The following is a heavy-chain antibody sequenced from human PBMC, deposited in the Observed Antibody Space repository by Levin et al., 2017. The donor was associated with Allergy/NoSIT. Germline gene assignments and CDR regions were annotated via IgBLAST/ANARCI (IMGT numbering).Heavy chain of an antibody. Sequence: PSQTLSLTCTVSGASVNSGSFYWNWIRQSPGQGLEWIGYVYYIGSPSYNPSLKSRVTLSLDRSKNQFSLRLNSVTAADTAVYYCARTTLPGDFYFDSWGQGTLVTVSS. J-gene: IGHJ4*02. D-gene: IGHD1-1*01. CDR1: GASVNSGSFY. CDR3: ARTTLPGDFYFDS. CDR2: VYYIGSP. V-gene: IGHV4-61*01.